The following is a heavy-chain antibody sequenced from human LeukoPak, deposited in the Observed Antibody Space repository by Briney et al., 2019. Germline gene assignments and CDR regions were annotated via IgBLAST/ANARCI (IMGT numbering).Heavy chain of an antibody. D-gene: IGHD3-22*01. J-gene: IGHJ4*02. CDR1: GGSISSYY. CDR3: ARQAPLYYYDSSGYPYLD. Sequence: SETLSLTCTVSGGSISSYYWSWIRQPPGKGLEWIGYIYYSGSTNYSPSLKSRVTISVDTSKNQFSLKLSSVTAADTAVYYCARQAPLYYYDSSGYPYLDWGQGTLVTVSS. CDR2: IYYSGST. V-gene: IGHV4-59*08.